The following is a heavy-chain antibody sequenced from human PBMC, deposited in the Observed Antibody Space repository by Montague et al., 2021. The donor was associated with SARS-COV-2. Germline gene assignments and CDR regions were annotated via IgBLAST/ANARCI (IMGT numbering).Heavy chain of an antibody. Sequence: SETLSLTCAVLGASISGSYWSWIRLPPGHGLEWIANISHSGSTSYNPSLKSRVTISVDTSKNQYSLKLSSATAADTAVYYCARVPYRLLFVPRYYGMDVWGQGTTVTVSS. CDR3: ARVPYRLLFVPRYYGMDV. J-gene: IGHJ6*02. D-gene: IGHD2-2*01. CDR2: ISHSGST. V-gene: IGHV4-34*01. CDR1: GASISGSY.